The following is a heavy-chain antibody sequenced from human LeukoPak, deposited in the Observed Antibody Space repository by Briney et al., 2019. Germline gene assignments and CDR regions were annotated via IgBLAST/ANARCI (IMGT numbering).Heavy chain of an antibody. D-gene: IGHD3-9*01. CDR1: GGSISSSSYY. Sequence: SETLSLTCTVSGGSISSSSYYWGWIRQPPGKGLEWIGSIYYSGSTYYNPSLKSRVTISVDTSKNQFSLKLSSVTAADTAVYYCASSYYDILTGHFTPSGYWGQGTLVTVSS. CDR3: ASSYYDILTGHFTPSGY. V-gene: IGHV4-39*07. J-gene: IGHJ4*02. CDR2: IYYSGST.